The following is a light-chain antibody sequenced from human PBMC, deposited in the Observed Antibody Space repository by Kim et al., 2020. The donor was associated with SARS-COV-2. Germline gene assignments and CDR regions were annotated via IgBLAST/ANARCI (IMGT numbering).Light chain of an antibody. CDR1: TGHSTYA. CDR3: QSHGSGTVV. CDR2: LYNGGRQ. V-gene: IGLV4-69*01. J-gene: IGLJ2*01. Sequence: QPVLTQSPSASASLGASVKLTCTLSTGHSTYAIAWYQQQPEKAPRFLMRLYNGGRQIRGDGIPDRFSGSTSGAERYLTISSLQSDDEADYYCQSHGSGTVVVGGGTQLTVL.